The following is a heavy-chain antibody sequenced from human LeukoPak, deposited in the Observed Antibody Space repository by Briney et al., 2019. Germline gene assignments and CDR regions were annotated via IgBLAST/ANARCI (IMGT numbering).Heavy chain of an antibody. CDR3: ARQYSGYDYPGSFNF. Sequence: WVRQPPGKGLEWIASVYYSGTTYYNPSLKSRVTVSVDTSENHLSLKLSSVTAADTAVYYCARQYSGYDYPGSFNFWGQGTMATVS. D-gene: IGHD5-12*01. CDR2: VYYSGTT. J-gene: IGHJ3*01. V-gene: IGHV4-39*01.